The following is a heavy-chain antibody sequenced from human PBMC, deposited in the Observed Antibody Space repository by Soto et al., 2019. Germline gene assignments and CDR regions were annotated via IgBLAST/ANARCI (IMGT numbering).Heavy chain of an antibody. V-gene: IGHV4-34*02. D-gene: IGHD3-10*01. J-gene: IGHJ3*02. CDR1: GRSMSGYN. CDR3: ARNGVGFGFDI. Sequence: QVQQQQWGARLLKPSETLSLTCAEYGRSMSGYNWSWLRRSPVRGLEWIGEIGPTGDTNYGPSFRSRVTVSVDTSTYELSLRLTQVTAADTATYLCARNGVGFGFDIWGLGTMVSVSS. CDR2: IGPTGDT.